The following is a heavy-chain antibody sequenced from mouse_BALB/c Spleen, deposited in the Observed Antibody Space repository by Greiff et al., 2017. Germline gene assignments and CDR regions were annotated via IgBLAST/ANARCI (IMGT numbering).Heavy chain of an antibody. D-gene: IGHD2-4*01. J-gene: IGHJ4*01. CDR3: ARARSTMILDY. V-gene: IGHV3-2*02. Sequence: EVQLQESGPGLVKPSQSLSLTCTVTGYSITSDYAWNWIRQFPGNKLEWMGYISYSGSTSYNPSLKSRISITRDTSKNQFFLQLNSVTTEDTATYYCARARSTMILDYWGQGTSVTVSS. CDR2: ISYSGST. CDR1: GYSITSDYA.